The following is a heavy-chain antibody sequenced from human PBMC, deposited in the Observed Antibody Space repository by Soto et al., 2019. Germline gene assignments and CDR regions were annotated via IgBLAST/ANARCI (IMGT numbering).Heavy chain of an antibody. D-gene: IGHD1-26*01. CDR2: THWNNYK. J-gene: IGHJ4*02. Sequence: GPTLVNHTPALTLTCTFSGLALSTSGEGVGWIGQPPGKALEWLAHTHWNNYKYYSPSLESRPTISKATSKNQVVLTMTNMDPVDTATYYFASNRWGPLIYWGQGTLVTVSS. CDR1: GLALSTSGEG. V-gene: IGHV2-5*01. CDR3: ASNRWGPLIY.